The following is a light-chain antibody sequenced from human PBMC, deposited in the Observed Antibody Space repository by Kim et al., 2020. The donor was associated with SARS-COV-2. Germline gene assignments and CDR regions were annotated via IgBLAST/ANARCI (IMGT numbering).Light chain of an antibody. V-gene: IGLV2-14*03. CDR3: ISYTGNGTFV. Sequence: QSALPQPASVSGSPGQWITISCTGTPTDYVSWYQQHPGKAPKLIIHDISKRPSGVSSHFSGSKSGNTASLTISGLQAEDEADYYCISYTGNGTFVFGSGTKVTVL. J-gene: IGLJ1*01. CDR1: PTDY. CDR2: DIS.